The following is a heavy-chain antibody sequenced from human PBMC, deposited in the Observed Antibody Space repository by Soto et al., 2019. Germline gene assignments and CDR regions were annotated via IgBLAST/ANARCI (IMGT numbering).Heavy chain of an antibody. CDR1: GGSFSGYY. Sequence: SETLSLTCAVYGGSFSGYYWSWIRQPPGKGLAWIGEINHSGSTNYNPSLKSRVTISVDTSKNQFSLKLSSVTAADTAVYYCAVGDTTLALLYYSGMDVWGQGTTVTVSS. CDR3: AVGDTTLALLYYSGMDV. V-gene: IGHV4-34*01. D-gene: IGHD1-1*01. J-gene: IGHJ6*02. CDR2: INHSGST.